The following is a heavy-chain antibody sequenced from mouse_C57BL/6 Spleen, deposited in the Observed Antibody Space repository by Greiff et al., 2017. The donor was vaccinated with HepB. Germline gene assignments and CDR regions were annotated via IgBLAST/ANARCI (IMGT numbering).Heavy chain of an antibody. Sequence: QVQLQQPGTELVKPGASVTLSCKASGYTFTSYWMHWVKQRPGQGLEWIGNINPSNGGTNYNEKFKSKATLPGDKSSSTAYMQLSSLTSEDSAVYYCARSRRSGSVGYWGQGPTLTVSP. V-gene: IGHV1-53*01. CDR1: GYTFTSYW. J-gene: IGHJ2*01. CDR2: INPSNGGT. CDR3: ARSRRSGSVGY. D-gene: IGHD3-2*02.